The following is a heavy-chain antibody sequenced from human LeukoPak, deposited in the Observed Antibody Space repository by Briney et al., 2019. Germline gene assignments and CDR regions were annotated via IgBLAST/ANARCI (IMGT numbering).Heavy chain of an antibody. J-gene: IGHJ3*02. V-gene: IGHV3-11*05. Sequence: GSLSLSCAASGFTFSDYYMSWLRQVPGKGLEWVSYISGSSSYTNYADSVKGRFTISRDNANNSLYLQMNSLRAEDTAVYYCAREDGGKADIWGQGTMVTVSS. CDR3: AREDGGKADI. CDR1: GFTFSDYY. CDR2: ISGSSSYT. D-gene: IGHD4-23*01.